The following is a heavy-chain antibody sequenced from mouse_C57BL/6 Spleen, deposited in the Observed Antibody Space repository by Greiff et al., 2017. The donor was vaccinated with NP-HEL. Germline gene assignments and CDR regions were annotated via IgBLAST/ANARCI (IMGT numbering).Heavy chain of an antibody. V-gene: IGHV1-52*01. Sequence: QVQLQQPGAELVRPGSSVKLSCKASGYTFTSYWMHWVKQRPIQGLEWIGNIDPSDRETHYNQKFKDKATLTVDKSSSTAYMQLSSLTSEDSAVYYCARSYFDYWGQGTTLTVSS. CDR2: IDPSDRET. J-gene: IGHJ2*01. CDR3: ARSYFDY. CDR1: GYTFTSYW.